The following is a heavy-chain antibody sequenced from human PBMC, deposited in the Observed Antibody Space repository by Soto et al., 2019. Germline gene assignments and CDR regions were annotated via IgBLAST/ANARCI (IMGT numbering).Heavy chain of an antibody. D-gene: IGHD3-16*01. Sequence: QVQLQESGPGLVKPAETLSLTCSVSGASVTSGLYYWTWIRQPPGRGLEWMGFIYDGGGSNYSPSLRGRVTMSLDSSKYQFSLNLTSVTAADTAVYYCARADGREFDYDDVWGTRGDWFDPWGQGTLVTVSS. CDR2: IYDGGGS. V-gene: IGHV4-61*01. CDR3: ARADGREFDYDDVWGTRGDWFDP. J-gene: IGHJ5*02. CDR1: GASVTSGLYY.